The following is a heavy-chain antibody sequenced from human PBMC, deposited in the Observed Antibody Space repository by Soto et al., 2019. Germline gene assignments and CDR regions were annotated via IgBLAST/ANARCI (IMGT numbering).Heavy chain of an antibody. J-gene: IGHJ6*03. CDR1: GFTFSSYS. V-gene: IGHV3-48*01. D-gene: IGHD2-15*01. CDR3: ARETKDYCSGGSCYGNPYYYYYYYMDV. CDR2: ISSSSSTI. Sequence: GGSLRLSCAASGFTFSSYSMNWVRQAPGKGLEWVSYISSSSSTIYYADSVKGRFTISRDNAKNSLYLQMNSLRAEDTAVYYCARETKDYCSGGSCYGNPYYYYYYYMDVWGKGTTVTVSS.